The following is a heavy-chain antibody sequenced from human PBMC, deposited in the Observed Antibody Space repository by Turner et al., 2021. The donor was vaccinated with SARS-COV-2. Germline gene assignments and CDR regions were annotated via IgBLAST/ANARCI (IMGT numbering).Heavy chain of an antibody. CDR1: GFTLSSYS. V-gene: IGHV3-21*01. D-gene: IGHD6-13*01. J-gene: IGHJ6*02. CDR2: ISSSSSYI. Sequence: EVQLVESGGGLVKPGGSLRLSCAASGFTLSSYSMNWVRQAPGKGLEWVSSISSSSSYICYADSGKGRFTISRDNAKNSLYLQLNSLRAEDTAVYYCATIAAAGPDFYYYYGMDVWGQGTTVTVSS. CDR3: ATIAAAGPDFYYYYGMDV.